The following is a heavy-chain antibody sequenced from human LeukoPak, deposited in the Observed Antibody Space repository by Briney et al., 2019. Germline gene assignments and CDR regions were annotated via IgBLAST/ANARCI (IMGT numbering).Heavy chain of an antibody. V-gene: IGHV4-39*01. CDR3: ARLRDEGYSYGSLDY. CDR2: IYYSWST. CDR1: GGSISSIYYY. J-gene: IGHJ4*02. D-gene: IGHD5-18*01. Sequence: SETLSLTCTVSGGSISSIYYYRGWIRQPPGKGLEWIGSIYYSWSTDYNPTLKSGVTISVDTSKKQLSLKLRSVTAADTAVYYCARLRDEGYSYGSLDYWGQGTLVTVSS.